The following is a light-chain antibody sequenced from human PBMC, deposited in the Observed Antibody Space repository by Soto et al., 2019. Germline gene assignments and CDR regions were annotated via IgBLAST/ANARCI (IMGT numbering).Light chain of an antibody. Sequence: EIVMTQSPATLSVSPGERATISCRASQSVSSNLAWYPQKPGQAPRLLIYCASTRATGIPARFSGSGSGTEFTRNISSLQSEDFAVYYCQQYNNWPPWTFGQWTKVEIK. CDR2: CAS. CDR3: QQYNNWPPWT. J-gene: IGKJ1*01. CDR1: QSVSSN. V-gene: IGKV3-15*01.